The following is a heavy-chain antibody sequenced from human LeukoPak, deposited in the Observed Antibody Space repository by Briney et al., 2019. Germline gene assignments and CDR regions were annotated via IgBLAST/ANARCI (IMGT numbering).Heavy chain of an antibody. D-gene: IGHD3-3*01. CDR3: ARTVITYYDFWSGYYS. V-gene: IGHV1-69*06. Sequence: ASVKVSCKASGGTFSSYATSWVRQAPGQGREWMGGIIPIFGTANYAQKFQGRVTITADKSTSTAYMELSSLRSEDTAVYYCARTVITYYDFWSGYYSWGQGTLVTVSS. J-gene: IGHJ4*02. CDR1: GGTFSSYA. CDR2: IIPIFGTA.